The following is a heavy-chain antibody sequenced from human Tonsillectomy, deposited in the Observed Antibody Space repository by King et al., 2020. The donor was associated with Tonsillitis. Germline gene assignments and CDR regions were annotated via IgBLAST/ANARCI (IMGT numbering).Heavy chain of an antibody. J-gene: IGHJ4*02. CDR2: MYNSGTI. CDR1: GGSMSSSDQY. CDR3: ARYVSGSFDY. V-gene: IGHV4-39*01. Sequence: QLQESGPGAVKPSETLSLICTVSGGSMSSSDQYWAWIRQPPGKGLEWIGDMYNSGTIFYNPSLNSRITISGGTSENRFSLKLSSVTAADTAVYFCARYVSGSFDYWGQGALVTVSS. D-gene: IGHD1-26*01.